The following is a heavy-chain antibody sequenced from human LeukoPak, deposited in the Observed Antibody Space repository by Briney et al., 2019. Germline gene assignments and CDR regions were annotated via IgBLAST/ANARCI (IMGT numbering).Heavy chain of an antibody. Sequence: GGSLRLSCAASGFTFSSAWMSWVRQGPGRGLEWVGRMKSKTEAGTTDYAAPVKGRFTISRDDSRNTLYLQMNSLKTEDTAVYYCTTDRDYGDGLRGDYWGPGTLVTVSS. CDR2: MKSKTEAGTT. CDR3: TTDRDYGDGLRGDY. J-gene: IGHJ4*02. D-gene: IGHD4-17*01. CDR1: GFTFSSAW. V-gene: IGHV3-15*01.